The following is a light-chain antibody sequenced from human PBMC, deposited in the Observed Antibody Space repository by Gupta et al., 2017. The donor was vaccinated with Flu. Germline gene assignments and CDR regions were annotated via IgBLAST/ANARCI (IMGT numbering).Light chain of an antibody. CDR3: GAWDGSLSTGV. V-gene: IGLV1-51*02. J-gene: IGLJ2*01. CDR1: SSNIGNYY. Sequence: SSSNIGNYYVSWYQQHPGTAPKLLIYENNKRPSGIPDRFSGSKSGTSATLGIAGLQTGDEADYYCGAWDGSLSTGVFGGGTKLTVL. CDR2: ENN.